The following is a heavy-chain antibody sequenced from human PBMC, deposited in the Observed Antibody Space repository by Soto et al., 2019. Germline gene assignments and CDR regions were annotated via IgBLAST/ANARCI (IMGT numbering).Heavy chain of an antibody. CDR2: IYYSGST. V-gene: IGHV4-30-4*01. Sequence: SETLSLTCTVSGGSISSGDYYWSWIRQPPGKGLEWIGYIYYSGSTYYNPSLKSRVTISVDTSKNQFSLKVDSVTATDTAIYYCSRLSNGTPADYWGEGTLVTVSS. CDR3: SRLSNGTPADY. CDR1: GGSISSGDYY. J-gene: IGHJ4*02. D-gene: IGHD2-8*01.